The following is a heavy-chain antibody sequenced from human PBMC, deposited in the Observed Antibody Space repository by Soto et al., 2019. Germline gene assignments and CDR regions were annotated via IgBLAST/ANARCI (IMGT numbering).Heavy chain of an antibody. CDR1: GGSFSGYY. CDR3: ARGGRRRVTPKHNWFDP. CDR2: INHSGST. V-gene: IGHV4-34*01. J-gene: IGHJ5*02. D-gene: IGHD4-4*01. Sequence: ASETLSLTCAVYGGSFSGYYWSWIRQPPGKGLEWIGEINHSGSTNYNPSLKSRVTISVDTSKNQFSLKLSSVTAADTAVYYCARGGRRRVTPKHNWFDPWGQGTLVTVSS.